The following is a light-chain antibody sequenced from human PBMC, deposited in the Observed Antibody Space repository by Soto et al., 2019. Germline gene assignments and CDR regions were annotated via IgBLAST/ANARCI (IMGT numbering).Light chain of an antibody. J-gene: IGKJ2*01. CDR2: WAS. Sequence: DIQMTQSPSTLSASVGDRITITCRASQSISRGLAWYQQKPGEAPKLLIYWASSLESGVPSRFSGSGSGTEFTLTISSLQSDDFATYYCQQFNNYPYTFGQGTKLEIQ. CDR3: QQFNNYPYT. CDR1: QSISRG. V-gene: IGKV1-5*03.